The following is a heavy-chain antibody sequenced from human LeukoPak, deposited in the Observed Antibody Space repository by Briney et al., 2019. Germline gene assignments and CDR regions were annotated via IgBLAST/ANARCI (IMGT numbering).Heavy chain of an antibody. V-gene: IGHV3-30*04. CDR1: GFTFSSYA. J-gene: IGHJ4*02. D-gene: IGHD3-10*01. CDR3: ARGSSWFGELLGQFDY. Sequence: GRSLRLSCAASGFTFSSYAMHWVRQAPGKGLGWVAVISYDGSNKYYADSVKGRFTISRDNSKNTLYLQMNSLRAEDTAVYYCARGSSWFGELLGQFDYWGQGTLVTVSS. CDR2: ISYDGSNK.